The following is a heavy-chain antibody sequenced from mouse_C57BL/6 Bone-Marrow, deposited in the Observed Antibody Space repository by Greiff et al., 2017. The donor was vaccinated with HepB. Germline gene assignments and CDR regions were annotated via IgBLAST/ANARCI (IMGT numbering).Heavy chain of an antibody. J-gene: IGHJ3*01. CDR1: GFTFSSYG. CDR3: ARQGFYDGYYEAY. V-gene: IGHV5-6*01. D-gene: IGHD2-3*01. Sequence: DVQLVESGGDLVKPGGSLKLSCAASGFTFSSYGMSWVRQTPDKRLEWVATISSGGSYTYYPDSVKGRFTISRDNAKNTLYLQMSSLKSEDTAMYYCARQGFYDGYYEAYWGQGTLVTVSA. CDR2: ISSGGSYT.